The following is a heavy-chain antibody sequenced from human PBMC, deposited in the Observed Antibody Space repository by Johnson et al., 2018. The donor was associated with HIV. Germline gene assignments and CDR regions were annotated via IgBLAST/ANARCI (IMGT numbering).Heavy chain of an antibody. CDR2: ISYDGSNK. CDR3: ARVRRQVVRLSAFDI. CDR1: GFTFSSYA. V-gene: IGHV3-30-3*01. D-gene: IGHD3-10*01. J-gene: IGHJ3*02. Sequence: QVQLVESGGGVVQPGRSLRLSCAASGFTFSSYAMYWVRQAPGKGLEWVAVISYDGSNKYYADSVKGRFTISRDNSKNTLYLQMNSLRAEDTAVYYCARVRRQVVRLSAFDIWCQGTLVTVSS.